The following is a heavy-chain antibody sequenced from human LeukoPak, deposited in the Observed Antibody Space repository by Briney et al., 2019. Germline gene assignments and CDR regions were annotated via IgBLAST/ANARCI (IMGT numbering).Heavy chain of an antibody. D-gene: IGHD3-16*02. CDR1: GYTFINYA. V-gene: IGHV1-3*01. CDR3: VRDQKITFGGVIAPSVGLDV. Sequence: AASVKVSCKASGYTFINYAMHWVRQAPGQRLEWMGWINAGNGNIQYSQKFQGRVTITRDTSASTAYMELSSLRSEDTAVYYCVRDQKITFGGVIAPSVGLDVWGQGTTVTVSS. J-gene: IGHJ6*02. CDR2: INAGNGNI.